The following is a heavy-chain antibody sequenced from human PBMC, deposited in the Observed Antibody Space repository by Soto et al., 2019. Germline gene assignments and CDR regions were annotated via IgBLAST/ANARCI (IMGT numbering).Heavy chain of an antibody. D-gene: IGHD6-19*01. CDR1: GASITSYY. CDR2: IDYSGST. V-gene: IGHV4-59*01. Sequence: QVQLQESGPGLVKPSETLSLTCTVSGASITSYYWTWIRQPPGKGLEWIGYIDYSGSTNYNPSLRSRVTKALDTSKNQLSLKLNSVTAADTAVYYCARGTYSNCWYRPFDYWGQGTLVIVSS. J-gene: IGHJ4*02. CDR3: ARGTYSNCWYRPFDY.